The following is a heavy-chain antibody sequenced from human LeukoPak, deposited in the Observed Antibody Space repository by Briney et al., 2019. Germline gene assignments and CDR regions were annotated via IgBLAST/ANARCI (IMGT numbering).Heavy chain of an antibody. V-gene: IGHV1-8*01. Sequence: GASVKVSCKASGYTFTSYDINWVRQATGQGLEWMGWMNPNSGNIGYAQKFQGRVTMTRNTSISTAYMELSSLRSEDTAVYYCARGLDSSSWYSFDYWGQGTLVTVSS. CDR2: MNPNSGNI. CDR3: ARGLDSSSWYSFDY. CDR1: GYTFTSYD. D-gene: IGHD6-13*01. J-gene: IGHJ4*02.